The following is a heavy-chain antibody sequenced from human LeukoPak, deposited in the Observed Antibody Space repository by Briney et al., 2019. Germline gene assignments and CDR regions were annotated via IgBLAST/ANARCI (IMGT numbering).Heavy chain of an antibody. CDR3: ANWGGSYGYSVDY. CDR2: ISGSGGNT. D-gene: IGHD5-18*01. CDR1: GFTFSSYA. V-gene: IGHV3-23*01. J-gene: IGHJ4*02. Sequence: PGGSLRLSCAASGFTFSSYAMSWVRQAPGKGLEWVSAISGSGGNTYYADSVKGRFTISRDNSKNTLYLQMNSLRAEDTAVYYCANWGGSYGYSVDYWDQGTLVTVSS.